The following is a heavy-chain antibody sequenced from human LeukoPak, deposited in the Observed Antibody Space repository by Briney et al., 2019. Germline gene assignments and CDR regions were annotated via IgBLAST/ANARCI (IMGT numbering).Heavy chain of an antibody. D-gene: IGHD1-26*01. Sequence: PGGSLRLSCAASGFTFTNAWMSWVRQAPGTGLEWVGRIKSKTDGGTTDYAAPVNGRSTISRDDSKNTLYLQMNSLRAEDTAVYYCAKTGGILRDFDYWGQGTLVTVSS. V-gene: IGHV3-15*01. CDR2: IKSKTDGGTT. CDR3: AKTGGILRDFDY. CDR1: GFTFTNAW. J-gene: IGHJ4*02.